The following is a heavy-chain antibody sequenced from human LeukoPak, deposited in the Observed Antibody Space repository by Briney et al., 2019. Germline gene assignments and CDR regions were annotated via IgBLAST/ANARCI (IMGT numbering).Heavy chain of an antibody. D-gene: IGHD4-17*01. J-gene: IGHJ5*02. CDR3: STLTTVTPLGPERYSP. CDR1: GYSFTSHY. Sequence: ASVKVSCKASGYSFTSHYMHWVRQAPGQGLEWMGLINPRGTSTIYAEKFQGRVTMTEDTSTDTAYMELSSLRSEDTAVYYCSTLTTVTPLGPERYSPWGQGTLVTVSS. CDR2: INPRGTST. V-gene: IGHV1-46*01.